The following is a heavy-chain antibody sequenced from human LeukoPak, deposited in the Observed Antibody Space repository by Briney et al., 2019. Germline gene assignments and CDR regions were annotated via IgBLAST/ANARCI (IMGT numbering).Heavy chain of an antibody. CDR2: IIPIFGTA. CDR3: ARDQGQWLVTGWFDP. V-gene: IGHV1-69*13. CDR1: GGTFSGYA. Sequence: ASVKVSCKASGGTFSGYALSWVRQAPGQGLEWMGGIIPIFGTANYAQKFQGRVTITADESTSTAYMELSSLRSEDTAVYYCARDQGQWLVTGWFDPWGQGTLVTVSS. D-gene: IGHD6-19*01. J-gene: IGHJ5*02.